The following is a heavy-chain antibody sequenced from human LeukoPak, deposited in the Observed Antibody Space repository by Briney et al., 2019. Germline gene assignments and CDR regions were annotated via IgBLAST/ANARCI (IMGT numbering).Heavy chain of an antibody. Sequence: GGSLRLSCTVSGFTVSSNSMSWVRQAPGKGLEWVSGINWNGGSTGYTDSVKGRFTISRDNSKNTVYLQMNSLRAEDTAVYYCARDPYSGSRVGSYTWFDPWGQGTLVTVSS. D-gene: IGHD1-26*01. CDR3: ARDPYSGSRVGSYTWFDP. V-gene: IGHV3-53*05. CDR1: GFTVSSNS. CDR2: INWNGGST. J-gene: IGHJ5*02.